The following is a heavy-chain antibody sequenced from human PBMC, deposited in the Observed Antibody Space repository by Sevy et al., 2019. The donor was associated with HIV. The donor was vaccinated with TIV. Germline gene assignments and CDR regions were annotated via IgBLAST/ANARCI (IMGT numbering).Heavy chain of an antibody. CDR3: AKVLHIVEIPAAIDYYYGMDV. D-gene: IGHD2-2*01. CDR1: EFTFSTYG. CDR2: IRFDGSIK. V-gene: IGHV3-30*02. J-gene: IGHJ6*02. Sequence: GGSLRLSCAASEFTFSTYGMHWVRQAPGKGLEWVAFIRFDGSIKYYTDSVKGRLTISRDNSKNTLYLRMNSLRAEDTAVYFCAKVLHIVEIPAAIDYYYGMDVWGQGTTVTVSS.